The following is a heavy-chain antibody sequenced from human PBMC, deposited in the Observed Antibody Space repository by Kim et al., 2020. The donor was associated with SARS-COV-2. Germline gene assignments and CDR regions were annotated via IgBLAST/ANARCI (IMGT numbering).Heavy chain of an antibody. CDR1: GFTFSNSA. CDR2: IRSKANGYAT. V-gene: IGHV3-73*01. Sequence: GGSLRLSCGASGFTFSNSAMNWVRQAPGKGLEWVGRIRSKANGYATAYTASVRGRFTISRDDSRNTPYLQMNSLKTEDTAVYYCTRDSGATWAVCAAFDVWGQGTMVAVSS. CDR3: TRDSGATWAVCAAFDV. D-gene: IGHD1-1*01. J-gene: IGHJ3*01.